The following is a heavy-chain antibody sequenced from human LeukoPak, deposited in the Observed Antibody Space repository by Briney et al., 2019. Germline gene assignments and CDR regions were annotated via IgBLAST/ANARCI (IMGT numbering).Heavy chain of an antibody. J-gene: IGHJ4*02. Sequence: SVKVSCKASGGTFSSYAISWVRQAPGQGLEWMGGIIPIFGTANYAQKFQGRVTITADKSTSTAYMELSSLRSEDTAVYYCARDRGSYSPFDYWGQGTLVTVSS. CDR2: IIPIFGTA. CDR3: ARDRGSYSPFDY. D-gene: IGHD1-26*01. V-gene: IGHV1-69*06. CDR1: GGTFSSYA.